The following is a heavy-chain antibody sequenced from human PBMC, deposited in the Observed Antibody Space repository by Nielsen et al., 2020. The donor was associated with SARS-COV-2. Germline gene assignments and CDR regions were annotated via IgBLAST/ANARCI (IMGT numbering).Heavy chain of an antibody. CDR3: ARGARWVFYYYAVDV. J-gene: IGHJ6*02. CDR2: ISGSGEKT. D-gene: IGHD1-26*01. V-gene: IGHV3-23*01. Sequence: GGSLRLSCAASGFTFKNYAMSWVRQAPGKGLEWVSAISGSGEKTYYTDAVKGRFTISRDNAKNSLHLQMNSLTEDDTALYYCARGARWVFYYYAVDVWGQGTTVTVSS. CDR1: GFTFKNYA.